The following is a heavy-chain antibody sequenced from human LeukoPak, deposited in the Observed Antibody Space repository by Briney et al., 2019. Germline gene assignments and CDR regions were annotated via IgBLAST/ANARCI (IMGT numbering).Heavy chain of an antibody. Sequence: GGSLRLSCAASGFTFSDAWMSWVRQVPGKGLEWVGRIKSNTDGGTTDYAAPVKGRFTISRDDSKNTLYLQMNSLKTEDTAVYYCTTDWGVVVTAPNYDLTGGDYWGQGTLVTVSS. CDR1: GFTFSDAW. D-gene: IGHD2-21*02. CDR2: IKSNTDGGTT. V-gene: IGHV3-15*01. CDR3: TTDWGVVVTAPNYDLTGGDY. J-gene: IGHJ4*02.